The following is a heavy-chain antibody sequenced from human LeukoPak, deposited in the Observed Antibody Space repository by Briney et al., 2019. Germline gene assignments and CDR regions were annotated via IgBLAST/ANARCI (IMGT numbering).Heavy chain of an antibody. V-gene: IGHV3-7*01. CDR2: IKEDGSEK. D-gene: IGHD4-11*01. Sequence: PGGSLRLSCAASGFTFSNYWMSWVRQAPGKGLEWVANIKEDGSEKHYVDSVKGRFTISKDNAKNSLHLQMNSLRAEDTAVYYCARDRGSNYGGAFDYWGQGTLVTVSS. CDR1: GFTFSNYW. CDR3: ARDRGSNYGGAFDY. J-gene: IGHJ4*02.